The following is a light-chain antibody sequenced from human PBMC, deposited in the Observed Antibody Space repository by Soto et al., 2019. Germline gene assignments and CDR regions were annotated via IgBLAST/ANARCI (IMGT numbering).Light chain of an antibody. V-gene: IGKV2-28*01. CDR1: QSLLHSNGYNY. J-gene: IGKJ3*01. Sequence: DIVMTQSPLSLPVTPGEPASISCRSSQSLLHSNGYNYLDWYLQKPGQSPQLLIYLGSNRASGVPDRFSGSGSGTDFTLKISRVEAEDVGVYYCMQALPTHTFGPGTKVDIK. CDR2: LGS. CDR3: MQALPTHT.